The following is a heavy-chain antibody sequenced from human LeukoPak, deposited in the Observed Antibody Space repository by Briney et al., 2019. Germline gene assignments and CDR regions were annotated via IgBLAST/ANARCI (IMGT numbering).Heavy chain of an antibody. CDR3: TRLHGAYPIDF. V-gene: IGHV3-48*01. Sequence: GGPLRLSCAASGFSFSSFSMNWVRQAPGKGLEWISYISSSGPTIYYADSVKGRFTISRDNAKNSVYLQMNSLRVEDTAVYYCTRLHGAYPIDFWGQGTLVTASS. CDR1: GFSFSSFS. J-gene: IGHJ4*02. CDR2: ISSSGPTI. D-gene: IGHD4/OR15-4a*01.